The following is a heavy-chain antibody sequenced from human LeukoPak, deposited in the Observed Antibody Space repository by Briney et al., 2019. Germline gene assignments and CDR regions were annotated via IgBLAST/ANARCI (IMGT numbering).Heavy chain of an antibody. Sequence: GGSLRLSCAASGFTFSSYSMNWVRQAPGKGLEWVSSISSSSSYIYYADSVKGRFTISRDNAKNSLYLQMNSLRAEDTAVYYCARDGRVQYSSSLDAFDIWGQGTMVTVSS. V-gene: IGHV3-21*01. CDR2: ISSSSSYI. J-gene: IGHJ3*02. CDR3: ARDGRVQYSSSLDAFDI. CDR1: GFTFSSYS. D-gene: IGHD6-13*01.